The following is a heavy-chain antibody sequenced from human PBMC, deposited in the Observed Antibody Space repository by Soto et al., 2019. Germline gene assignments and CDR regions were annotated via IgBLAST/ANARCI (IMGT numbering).Heavy chain of an antibody. J-gene: IGHJ6*02. CDR3: ARAGWTGIYFFYYGMDV. Sequence: GGSLRLSCVASAFTFSSYAMHWVRQAPGKGLEWVAVISYDGDSKYYADSVKGRFNISRDKSKNTLFLQMNSLRDDDTAVYYCARAGWTGIYFFYYGMDVWGQGTTVTVSS. CDR1: AFTFSSYA. V-gene: IGHV3-30-3*01. CDR2: ISYDGDSK. D-gene: IGHD3-9*01.